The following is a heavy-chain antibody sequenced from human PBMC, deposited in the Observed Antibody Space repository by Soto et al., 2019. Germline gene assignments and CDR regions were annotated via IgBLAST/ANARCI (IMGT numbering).Heavy chain of an antibody. D-gene: IGHD3-16*01. Sequence: GASVKVSCKASGYIFVNYGIAWVRQAPGQGLEWMGWISPYTGNTHSATKVQGRLTMTTDTSTSTAYMDLGSLTSDDTAVYYCVMVDNYVTPTPQDVWGQGTTVIVSS. V-gene: IGHV1-18*01. J-gene: IGHJ6*02. CDR2: ISPYTGNT. CDR1: GYIFVNYG. CDR3: VMVDNYVTPTPQDV.